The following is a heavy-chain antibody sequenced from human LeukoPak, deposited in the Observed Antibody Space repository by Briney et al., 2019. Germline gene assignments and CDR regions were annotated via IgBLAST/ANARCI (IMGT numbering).Heavy chain of an antibody. CDR1: GYTFTGYY. D-gene: IGHD3-10*01. V-gene: IGHV1-2*02. CDR3: ARGRITMVRGATAPGY. Sequence: ASVKVSCKASGYTFTGYYMHWVRQAPGQGLEWMGWINPNSGGTNYAQKFQGRVTMTRDTSICTAYMELSRLRSDDTAVYYCARGRITMVRGATAPGYWGQGTLVTVSS. J-gene: IGHJ4*02. CDR2: INPNSGGT.